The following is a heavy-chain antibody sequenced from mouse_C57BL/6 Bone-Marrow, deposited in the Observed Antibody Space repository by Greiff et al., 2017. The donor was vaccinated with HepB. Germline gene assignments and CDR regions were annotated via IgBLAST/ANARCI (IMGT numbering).Heavy chain of an antibody. CDR1: GFSFNTYA. V-gene: IGHV10-1*01. D-gene: IGHD2-4*01. CDR2: IRSKSNNYAT. J-gene: IGHJ4*01. Sequence: EVQGVESGGGLVQPKGSLKLSCAASGFSFNTYAMNWVRQAPGKGLEWVARIRSKSNNYATYYADSVKDRFTISRDDSESMLYQQMNNMKTEDTAMYYCGRHYDYEDYYAMDYWGQGTSVTVSS. CDR3: GRHYDYEDYYAMDY.